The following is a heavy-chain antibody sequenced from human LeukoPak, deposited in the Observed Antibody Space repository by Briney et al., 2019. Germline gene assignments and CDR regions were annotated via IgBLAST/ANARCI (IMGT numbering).Heavy chain of an antibody. J-gene: IGHJ4*02. D-gene: IGHD3-22*01. CDR2: ISYDGSNK. Sequence: GGSLRLSCAASEFTFSRYAMHWVRQAPGKGPGWVAVISYDGSNKYYADSVKGRFTISRDNSNNTLYLQMNSLRAEDTAVYYCARDPTSYYDSSGYPSPSYYFDFWGQGTLVTVSS. CDR3: ARDPTSYYDSSGYPSPSYYFDF. CDR1: EFTFSRYA. V-gene: IGHV3-30-3*01.